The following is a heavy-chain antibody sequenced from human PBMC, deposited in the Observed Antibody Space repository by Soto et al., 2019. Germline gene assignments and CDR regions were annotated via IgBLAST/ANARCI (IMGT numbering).Heavy chain of an antibody. CDR3: ASLPYGSGIHCFDY. CDR2: IYYSGST. V-gene: IGHV4-31*03. Sequence: SETLSLTCTVSGGSISSGDYYWSWIRQHPGKGLEWIGYIYYSGSTYYNPSLKSRVTISVDTSKNQFSLKLSSVTAADTAVYYCASLPYGSGIHCFDYWGQGTLVTVS. D-gene: IGHD3-10*01. CDR1: GGSISSGDYY. J-gene: IGHJ4*02.